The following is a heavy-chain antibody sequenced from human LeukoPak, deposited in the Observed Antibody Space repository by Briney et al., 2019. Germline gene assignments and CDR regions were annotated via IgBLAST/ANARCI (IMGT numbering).Heavy chain of an antibody. J-gene: IGHJ5*02. CDR3: ARSIPTSPVGAMVS. D-gene: IGHD1-26*01. CDR2: ISSSSSYI. V-gene: IGHV3-21*01. CDR1: GFTFSSYS. Sequence: NPGGSLRLSCAASGFTFSSYSMNWVRQAPGRGLEWVSSISSSSSYIYYADSVKGRFTISRDNAKNSLYLQMNSLRAEDTAVYYCARSIPTSPVGAMVSWGQGTLVTVSS.